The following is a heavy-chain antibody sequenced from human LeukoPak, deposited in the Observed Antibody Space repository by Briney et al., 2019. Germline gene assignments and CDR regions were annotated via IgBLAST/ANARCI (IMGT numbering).Heavy chain of an antibody. V-gene: IGHV3-66*01. Sequence: GGSLRLSCAASGFTVSSNYMSWVRQAPGKGLEWVSVIYSGGSTYYADSVKGRFTISRDNSKNTLYLQMNSLRAEDTAVYYCAREDIAAAETFDYWGQGTLVTVSS. D-gene: IGHD6-13*01. CDR1: GFTVSSNY. CDR3: AREDIAAAETFDY. J-gene: IGHJ4*02. CDR2: IYSGGST.